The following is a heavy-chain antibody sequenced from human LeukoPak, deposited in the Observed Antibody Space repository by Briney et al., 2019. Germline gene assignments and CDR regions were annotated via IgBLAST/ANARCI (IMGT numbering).Heavy chain of an antibody. D-gene: IGHD1-14*01. Sequence: PGRSLRLSRAASGFIFGGYGMHWFRQTPGKGLEWVAVIAYDGSRAFYADSVKGRFTISRDNSKNTMSVQMDDLRAEDTAVYYCTRYNNDHFDYWGQGTLVTVSS. CDR2: IAYDGSRA. J-gene: IGHJ4*02. CDR3: TRYNNDHFDY. CDR1: GFIFGGYG. V-gene: IGHV3-33*08.